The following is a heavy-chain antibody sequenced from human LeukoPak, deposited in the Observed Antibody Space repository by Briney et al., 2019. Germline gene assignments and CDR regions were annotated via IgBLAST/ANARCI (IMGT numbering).Heavy chain of an antibody. V-gene: IGHV1-2*02. Sequence: ASVKVSCKASGYTFTGYYMHWVRQAPGQGLEWMGWINPNSGGTNYAQKFQGGVTMTRDTSISTAYMELSRLRSDDTAVYYCARGPARASEWILTGRNLVEIDYWGQGTLVTVSS. CDR1: GYTFTGYY. CDR3: ARGPARASEWILTGRNLVEIDY. CDR2: INPNSGGT. J-gene: IGHJ4*02. D-gene: IGHD3-9*01.